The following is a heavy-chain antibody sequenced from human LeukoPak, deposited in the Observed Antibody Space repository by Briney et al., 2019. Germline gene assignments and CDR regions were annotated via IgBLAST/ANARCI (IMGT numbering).Heavy chain of an antibody. CDR2: INPNSGGT. CDR1: GYTFTGYY. CDR3: ARDSETDYAFDI. J-gene: IGHJ3*02. V-gene: IGHV1-2*02. Sequence: ASVKVSCKASGYTFTGYYMHWVRQAPGQGLEWMGWINPNSGGTNYTQKFQGMVTMTRDTSISTAYMELSRLRSDDTAVYYCARDSETDYAFDIWGQGTMVTVSS.